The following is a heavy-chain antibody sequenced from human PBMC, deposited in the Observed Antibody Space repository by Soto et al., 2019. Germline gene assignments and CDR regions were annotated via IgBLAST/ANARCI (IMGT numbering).Heavy chain of an antibody. Sequence: ASVKVSCKASGYPFNTYDISWVRQAAGQGLEWMGWINLNSGHTDYAQRFQGRVTMTRNTSISTAYMELTGLRGEDTAVYYCARYFRGSGRYFFDYWGQGTLVTVSS. CDR3: ARYFRGSGRYFFDY. CDR1: GYPFNTYD. J-gene: IGHJ4*02. CDR2: INLNSGHT. V-gene: IGHV1-8*02. D-gene: IGHD6-19*01.